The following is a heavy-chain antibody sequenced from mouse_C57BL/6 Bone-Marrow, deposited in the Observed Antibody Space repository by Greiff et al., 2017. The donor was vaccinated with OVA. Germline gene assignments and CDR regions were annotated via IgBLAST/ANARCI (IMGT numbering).Heavy chain of an antibody. D-gene: IGHD1-1*01. CDR2: IWTGGGT. CDR1: GFSFTSYA. V-gene: IGHV2-9-1*01. Sequence: VKLQESGPGLVAPSQSLSITCTVSGFSFTSYAISWVRQPPGKGLEWLGVIWTGGGTNYNSALKSRLSISKDNSKSQVFLKMNSLQTDDTARYYCARNRDYGSSFYAMDYWGQGTSVTVSS. J-gene: IGHJ4*01. CDR3: ARNRDYGSSFYAMDY.